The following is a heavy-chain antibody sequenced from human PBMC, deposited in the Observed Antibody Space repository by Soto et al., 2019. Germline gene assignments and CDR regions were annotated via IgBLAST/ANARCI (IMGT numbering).Heavy chain of an antibody. D-gene: IGHD3-10*01. CDR3: ASDLSGRADV. CDR1: GFTFSSYW. V-gene: IGHV3-74*01. Sequence: GALRLSCAASGFTFSSYWMHRVRQAPGKGLVWVSRMNEDGGTTDYADSVKGRFTISRDNAKNTLYLQMNSLRVEDTAVYYCASDLSGRADVWGQGTTVTVSS. CDR2: MNEDGGTT. J-gene: IGHJ6*02.